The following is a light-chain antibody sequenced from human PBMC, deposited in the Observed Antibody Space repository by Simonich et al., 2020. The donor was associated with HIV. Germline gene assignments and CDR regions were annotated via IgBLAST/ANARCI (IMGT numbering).Light chain of an antibody. CDR3: CSYAGSSLV. V-gene: IGLV2-23*01. CDR2: EGS. J-gene: IGLJ3*02. CDR1: SSAVGAYNY. Sequence: QSALTQPASVSGSPGQSITLSCTWTSSAVGAYNYVYWYQQHPGKAPKLMIYEGSKRPSGVSTRFASSKSGNTASLTISGRQAEDEADYYCCSYAGSSLVFGGGTKLTVL.